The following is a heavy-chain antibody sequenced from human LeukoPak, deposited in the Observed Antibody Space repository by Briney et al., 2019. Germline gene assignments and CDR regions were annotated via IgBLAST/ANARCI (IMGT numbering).Heavy chain of an antibody. Sequence: SETLSPTCTVSGGSISSYYWSWIRQPPGKGLEWIGHIYYSGSTNYNPSLKSRVTISVDTSKNQFSLKLSSVTAADTAVYYCASYGSGITGYWGQGTLVTDSS. CDR2: IYYSGST. D-gene: IGHD3-10*01. CDR1: GGSISSYY. CDR3: ASYGSGITGY. V-gene: IGHV4-59*01. J-gene: IGHJ4*02.